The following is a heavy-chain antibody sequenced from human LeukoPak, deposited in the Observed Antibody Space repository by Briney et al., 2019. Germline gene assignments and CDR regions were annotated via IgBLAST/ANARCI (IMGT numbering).Heavy chain of an antibody. Sequence: SVKVSCKASGGTFSSYAISWVRQALGQGLEWMGRIIPIFGTANYAQKFQGRVTITTDESTSTAYMELSSLRSEDTAVYYCAREPQSVEGFGELSPHYYYYYMDVWGKGTTVTVSS. J-gene: IGHJ6*03. CDR3: AREPQSVEGFGELSPHYYYYYMDV. D-gene: IGHD3-10*01. V-gene: IGHV1-69*05. CDR1: GGTFSSYA. CDR2: IIPIFGTA.